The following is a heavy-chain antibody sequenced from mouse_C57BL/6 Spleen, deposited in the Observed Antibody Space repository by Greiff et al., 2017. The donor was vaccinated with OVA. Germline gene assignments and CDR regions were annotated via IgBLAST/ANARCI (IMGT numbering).Heavy chain of an antibody. D-gene: IGHD2-3*01. Sequence: VQLQQSGAELVKPGASVKISCKASGYAFSSYWMNWVKQRPGKGLEWIGQIYPGDGDTNYNGKFKGKATLTADKSSSTAYMHLSSLTSEDAAVYFCGPGYYDYAMDYWGQGTSVTVSS. V-gene: IGHV1-80*01. J-gene: IGHJ4*01. CDR3: GPGYYDYAMDY. CDR2: IYPGDGDT. CDR1: GYAFSSYW.